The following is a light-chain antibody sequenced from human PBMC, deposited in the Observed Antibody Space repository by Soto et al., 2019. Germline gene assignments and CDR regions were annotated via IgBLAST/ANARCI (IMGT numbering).Light chain of an antibody. Sequence: QSVLTQPASVSGSPGQSITISCTGTSSDVGGYNYVSWYQQHPGKAPKLMIYDVSNRPSGLSNRFSGSKSGNTASLTISGLQAEDEADYYCSSYTSSSVVFGGGTKVTVL. CDR2: DVS. CDR3: SSYTSSSVV. V-gene: IGLV2-14*01. J-gene: IGLJ2*01. CDR1: SSDVGGYNY.